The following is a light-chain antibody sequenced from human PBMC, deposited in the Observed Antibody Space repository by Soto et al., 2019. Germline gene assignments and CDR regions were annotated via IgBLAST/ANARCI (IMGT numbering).Light chain of an antibody. CDR3: QQYSTCWT. CDR2: KAS. CDR1: QSISSW. Sequence: DIQMTQSPSTLSASVGDRVTISCRASQSISSWLAWYQQKPGKAPKVLIYKASSLESGVPSRFSGSGSGTEFTLTISSLQPDDFATYYCQQYSTCWTFGQGTKVEIK. J-gene: IGKJ1*01. V-gene: IGKV1-5*03.